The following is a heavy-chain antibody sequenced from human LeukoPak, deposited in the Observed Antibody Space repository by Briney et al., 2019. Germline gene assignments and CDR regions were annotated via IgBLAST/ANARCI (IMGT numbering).Heavy chain of an antibody. Sequence: GASVKVSCKASGYTFTSYGISWVRQAPGHGLGGMGWISAYNGNTNYAQKLQGRVTMTTDTSTSTAYMELRSLRSDDTAVYYCARLEILNGIDYWGQGTLVTVSS. D-gene: IGHD1-1*01. CDR1: GYTFTSYG. CDR3: ARLEILNGIDY. CDR2: ISAYNGNT. V-gene: IGHV1-18*01. J-gene: IGHJ4*02.